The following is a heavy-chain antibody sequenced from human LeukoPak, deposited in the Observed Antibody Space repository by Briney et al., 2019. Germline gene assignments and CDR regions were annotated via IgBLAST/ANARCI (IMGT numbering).Heavy chain of an antibody. V-gene: IGHV4-39*01. CDR3: ARHGYYDSSGYYSSFDY. Sequence: SETLSLTCTVSGGSISSSSYYWGWIRQPPGKGLEWIGSIYYSGSTYYNPSLKSRVTISVDTSKNQFSLKLSSVTAADTAVYYCARHGYYDSSGYYSSFDYWGQGTLVTVSS. J-gene: IGHJ4*02. D-gene: IGHD3-22*01. CDR2: IYYSGST. CDR1: GGSISSSSYY.